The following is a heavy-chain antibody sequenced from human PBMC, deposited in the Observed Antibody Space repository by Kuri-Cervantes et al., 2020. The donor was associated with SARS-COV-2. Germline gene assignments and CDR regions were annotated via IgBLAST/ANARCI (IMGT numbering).Heavy chain of an antibody. CDR3: AKDEKWFPYRGSGSYYTEYFQH. D-gene: IGHD3-10*01. J-gene: IGHJ1*01. Sequence: GESLKTSFGAPGWTFSSYAMSWVRQAPGKGLEWVSAISASGGSTYYADSVKGRFTISRDNSKTTLYLQMNSLRAEDTAVYYCAKDEKWFPYRGSGSYYTEYFQHWGQGTLVTVSS. CDR2: ISASGGST. V-gene: IGHV3-23*01. CDR1: GWTFSSYA.